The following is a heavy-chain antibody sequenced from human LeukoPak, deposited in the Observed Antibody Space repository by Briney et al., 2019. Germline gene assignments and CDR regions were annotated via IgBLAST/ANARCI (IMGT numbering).Heavy chain of an antibody. D-gene: IGHD3-10*02. CDR2: IYTSGYT. J-gene: IGHJ6*02. Sequence: SETLSLTCTVSGDSISNYYWNWVRQPAGKGLEWIGHIYTSGYTNYNPSLKSRVTVSVDTSKNQFSLKLTSVTAADAAVYYCAKKSQTMSPARGMDVWGQGTTVTVSS. CDR3: AKKSQTMSPARGMDV. CDR1: GDSISNYY. V-gene: IGHV4-4*07.